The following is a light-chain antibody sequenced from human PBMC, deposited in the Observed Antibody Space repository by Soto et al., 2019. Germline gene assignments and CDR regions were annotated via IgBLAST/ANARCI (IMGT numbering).Light chain of an antibody. CDR1: QNIDRW. V-gene: IGKV1-5*03. Sequence: DIQMTQSPSTLSASVGDRVTITCRASQNIDRWLAWYQQKPGKAPNLLIYGASNLESGVPSRFSGSGSGTECTLTISSLRPDDFATYYCQQYNSYPWTFGQGTKVAIK. CDR3: QQYNSYPWT. J-gene: IGKJ1*01. CDR2: GAS.